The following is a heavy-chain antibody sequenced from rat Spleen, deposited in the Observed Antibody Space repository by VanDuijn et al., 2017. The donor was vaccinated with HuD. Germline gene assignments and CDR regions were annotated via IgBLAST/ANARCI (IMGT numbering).Heavy chain of an antibody. CDR1: GFTFNYYW. CDR3: ARGGYTTDYFYVGWFAY. CDR2: ISTGGTGT. Sequence: EVHLVESGGGLVQPGRSLKLSCVTSGFTFNYYWMTWIRQAPGKGLEWVASISTGGTGTYYRDSVKGRFTISRDNAKNTQYLQMDSLRSEDTATYYCARGGYTTDYFYVGWFAYWGQGTLVTVSS. J-gene: IGHJ3*01. V-gene: IGHV5S13*01. D-gene: IGHD1-6*01.